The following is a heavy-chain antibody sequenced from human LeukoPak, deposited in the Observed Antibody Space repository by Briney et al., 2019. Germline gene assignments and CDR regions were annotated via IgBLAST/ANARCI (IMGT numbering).Heavy chain of an antibody. J-gene: IGHJ4*02. V-gene: IGHV3-23*01. CDR2: ISPTGEGT. Sequence: GGSLRLSCAASGFAFSNTGMTWVRQAPGRGLEWVSTISPTGEGTHYADSVKGRFTISKDNSKNTLSLEMNSLRADDTATYYCARDAGGAWPFDYWGQGTRVIVSS. CDR3: ARDAGGAWPFDY. CDR1: GFAFSNTG. D-gene: IGHD4-17*01.